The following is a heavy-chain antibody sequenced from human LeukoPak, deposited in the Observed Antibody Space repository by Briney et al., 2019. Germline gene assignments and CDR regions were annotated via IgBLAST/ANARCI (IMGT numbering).Heavy chain of an antibody. CDR1: GFTFSSYG. CDR3: AKDSPYYYDSSGYLALDY. V-gene: IGHV3-30*02. D-gene: IGHD3-22*01. CDR2: IRYDGSNK. J-gene: IGHJ4*02. Sequence: GGSLRLPCAASGFTFSSYGMHWVRQAPGKGLEWVAFIRYDGSNKYYADSVKGRFTISRDNSKNTLYLQMNSLRAEDTAVYYCAKDSPYYYDSSGYLALDYWGQGTLVTVSS.